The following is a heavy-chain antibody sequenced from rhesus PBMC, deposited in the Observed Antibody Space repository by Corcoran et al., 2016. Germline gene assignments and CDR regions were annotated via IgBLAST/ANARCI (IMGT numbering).Heavy chain of an antibody. D-gene: IGHD1-1*01. J-gene: IGHJ4*01. V-gene: IGHV1S10*01. CDR1: GFTFGSYA. CDR2: MILLVVIT. Sequence: QVQLVQSGAEVKKPGASVKVSCKASGFTFGSYAISWVRQAPGQGLEWGGGMILLVVITNCAENVQGRVTVTVDTTTSTANRELSSLRSEDTAVYYCARGPSNLYYFDYWGQGVLVTVSS. CDR3: ARGPSNLYYFDY.